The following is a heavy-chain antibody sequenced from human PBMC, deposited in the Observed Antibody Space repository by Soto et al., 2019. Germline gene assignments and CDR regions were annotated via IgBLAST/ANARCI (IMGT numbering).Heavy chain of an antibody. Sequence: GGSLRLSCAASGFTFSSYSMNWVRQAPGKGLEWVSSISSSSSYIYYADSVKGRFTISRDNAKKSLYLQMNSLRAEDTAVYYCASQPDLGELLPVYWGQGTLVTVSS. CDR2: ISSSSSYI. D-gene: IGHD3-10*01. V-gene: IGHV3-21*01. CDR3: ASQPDLGELLPVY. CDR1: GFTFSSYS. J-gene: IGHJ4*02.